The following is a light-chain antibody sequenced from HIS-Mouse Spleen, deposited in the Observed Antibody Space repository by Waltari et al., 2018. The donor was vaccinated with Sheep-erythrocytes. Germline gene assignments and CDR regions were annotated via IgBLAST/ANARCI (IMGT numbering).Light chain of an antibody. V-gene: IGLV2-11*01. Sequence: QSALTQPRSLSGSPGQSRTIYCTGTRRDVCGYNYGSRYQQHPGKAPKLMIYDVSKRPSGVPDRFSGSKSGNTASLTISGLQAEDEADYYCCSYAGSYNHVFATGTKVTVL. CDR2: DVS. CDR1: RRDVCGYNY. J-gene: IGLJ1*01. CDR3: CSYAGSYNHV.